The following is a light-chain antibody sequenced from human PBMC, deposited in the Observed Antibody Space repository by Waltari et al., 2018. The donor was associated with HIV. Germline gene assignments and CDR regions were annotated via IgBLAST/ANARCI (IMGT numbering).Light chain of an antibody. J-gene: IGLJ3*02. CDR2: DNT. CDR3: GTWDNRLSVGV. V-gene: IGLV1-51*01. Sequence: QSVLTQPPSMSAAPGQRVTISCPGSASNFGSDFVSWYQHVPGTAPKLLIYDNTKRPSGISDRFSGSKSGTSATLAITGLQTGDEAVYYCGTWDNRLSVGVFGGGTRLTVL. CDR1: ASNFGSDF.